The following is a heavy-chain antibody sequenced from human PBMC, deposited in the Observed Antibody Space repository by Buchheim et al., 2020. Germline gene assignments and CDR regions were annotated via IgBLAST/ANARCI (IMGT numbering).Heavy chain of an antibody. V-gene: IGHV4-30-2*01. Sequence: QLQLQESGSGLVKPSQTLSLTCAVSGGSISSGGYSWSWIRQPPGKGLEWIGYIYHSGSTYYNPSLQSRVTISVDRSKNQFSLKLSSVTAADTAVYYCASGYYDFWSGYYTQSPYYYYGMDVWGQGTT. D-gene: IGHD3-3*01. CDR2: IYHSGST. CDR1: GGSISSGGYS. CDR3: ASGYYDFWSGYYTQSPYYYYGMDV. J-gene: IGHJ6*02.